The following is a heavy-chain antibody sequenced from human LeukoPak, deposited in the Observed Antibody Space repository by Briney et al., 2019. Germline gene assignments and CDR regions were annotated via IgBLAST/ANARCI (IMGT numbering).Heavy chain of an antibody. J-gene: IGHJ4*02. CDR3: ARHIPRGNNYFDY. CDR2: IREDASGT. CDR1: GFTFSGHW. V-gene: IGHV3-7*01. D-gene: IGHD3-16*01. Sequence: GGSLRLSCAASGFTFSGHWMTWVRQAPGKGLEWVANIREDASGTYYVDSVKGRFTISRDNAKNSLFLQMDSLRAEDTAMYYCARHIPRGNNYFDYWGQGTLVTVSS.